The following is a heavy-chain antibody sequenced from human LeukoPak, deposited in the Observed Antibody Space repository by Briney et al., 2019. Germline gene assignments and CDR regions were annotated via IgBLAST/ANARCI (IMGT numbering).Heavy chain of an antibody. CDR1: VFTFSSYQ. J-gene: IGHJ5*02. CDR3: ARGDTYNWFDP. Sequence: GGSLRLSCVPSVFTFSSYQMNWVRQAPGKGLEWVSYISSTGSTIYYADSVKGRFTISRDNAKNSLYLQMNSLRAEDTAVYYCARGDTYNWFDPWGQGTLVTVSS. V-gene: IGHV3-48*03. CDR2: ISSTGSTI.